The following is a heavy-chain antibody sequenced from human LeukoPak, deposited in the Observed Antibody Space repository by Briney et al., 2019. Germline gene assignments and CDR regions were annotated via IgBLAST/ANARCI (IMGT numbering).Heavy chain of an antibody. Sequence: GGSLRLSCAASGFTFRNYWMGWVRQAPGKWLEWLSYINIGGTNTHYADSVKGRFTISRDNAKKSLYLEMHNLRAEDTAVYYCATDGAGFDTWGQGVLVTVSS. CDR1: GFTFRNYW. V-gene: IGHV3-11*01. CDR2: INIGGTNT. CDR3: ATDGAGFDT. J-gene: IGHJ5*02.